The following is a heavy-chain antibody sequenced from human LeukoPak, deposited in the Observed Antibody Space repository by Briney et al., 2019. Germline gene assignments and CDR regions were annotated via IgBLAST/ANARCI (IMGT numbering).Heavy chain of an antibody. J-gene: IGHJ5*02. CDR3: ARGYSSSWYQPWYWFDP. D-gene: IGHD6-13*01. CDR1: GGSISTYY. V-gene: IGHV4-59*01. CDR2: IYYSGST. Sequence: SETLSLTCTVSGGSISTYYWSWIRQPPGKGLEWIGYIYYSGSTNYNPSLKSRVTISVDTSKNQFSLKLSSVTAADTAVYYCARGYSSSWYQPWYWFDPWGQGTLVTVSS.